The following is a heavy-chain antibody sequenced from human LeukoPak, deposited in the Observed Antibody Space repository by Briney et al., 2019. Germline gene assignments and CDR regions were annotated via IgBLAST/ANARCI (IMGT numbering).Heavy chain of an antibody. J-gene: IGHJ4*02. CDR3: ARDRDIAAAGTSGY. D-gene: IGHD6-13*01. Sequence: ASVKVSCKASGYTFTSYGISWVRQAPGQGLEWMGWISAYNGNTNYAQKLQGRVTMTTDTSTSTAYMELRSLRSDDTAVYYCARDRDIAAAGTSGYWGQGTLVTVSS. CDR1: GYTFTSYG. CDR2: ISAYNGNT. V-gene: IGHV1-18*01.